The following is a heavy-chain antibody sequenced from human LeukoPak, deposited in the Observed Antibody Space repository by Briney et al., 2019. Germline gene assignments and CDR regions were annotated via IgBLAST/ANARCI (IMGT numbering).Heavy chain of an antibody. J-gene: IGHJ5*02. D-gene: IGHD2-15*01. V-gene: IGHV3-23*01. Sequence: GGSLRLSCAASGFTFSSYAMSWVRQAPGKGLEWVSVISGSDGTTYYADSVKGRFTISRDNSKNTLYLQMDSLRAEDTAVYFCARVVVGVTNRFDPWGQGTLVIVSS. CDR1: GFTFSSYA. CDR3: ARVVVGVTNRFDP. CDR2: ISGSDGTT.